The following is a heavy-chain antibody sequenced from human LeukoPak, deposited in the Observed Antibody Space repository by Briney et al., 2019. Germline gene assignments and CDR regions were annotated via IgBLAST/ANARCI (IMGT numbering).Heavy chain of an antibody. CDR3: AKDRAAPSPGGSS. V-gene: IGHV3-30-3*01. J-gene: IGHJ4*02. Sequence: GGSLRFSCAASGFTFSDYTMNWVRQAPGKGLEWVAVISYDGSNKYYADSVKGRFTISRDNSKNTLYLQMNSLRAEDTAVYYCAKDRAAPSPGGSSWGQGTLVTVSS. CDR2: ISYDGSNK. CDR1: GFTFSDYT. D-gene: IGHD6-25*01.